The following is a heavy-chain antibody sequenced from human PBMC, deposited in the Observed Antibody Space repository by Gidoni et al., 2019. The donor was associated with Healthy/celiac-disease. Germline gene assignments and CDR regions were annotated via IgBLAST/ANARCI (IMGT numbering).Heavy chain of an antibody. CDR2: IYHSGST. D-gene: IGHD6-13*01. Sequence: QVQLQESGPGLVKPSETLSLTCAVSGYSISSGYYWGWIRQPPGKGLEWIGSIYHSGSTYYNPSLKSRVTISVDTSKNQFSLKLSSVTAADTAVYYCASPQFRSSSWPFDYWGQGTLVTVSS. CDR3: ASPQFRSSSWPFDY. V-gene: IGHV4-38-2*01. J-gene: IGHJ4*02. CDR1: GYSISSGYY.